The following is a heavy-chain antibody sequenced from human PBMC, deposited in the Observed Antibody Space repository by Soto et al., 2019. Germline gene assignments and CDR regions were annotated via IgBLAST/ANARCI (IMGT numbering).Heavy chain of an antibody. Sequence: RSLRLSCAASGFSVISNYMSWVRQAPGKGLEWVSVFYTDGSRYYADSVKGRCTMSRDTSKNTLNLQMNSLRAEDTAVYYCTREDYYGSKMHGMDVWGQGTTVTVS. J-gene: IGHJ6*02. D-gene: IGHD3-22*01. CDR1: GFSVISNY. CDR3: TREDYYGSKMHGMDV. CDR2: FYTDGSR. V-gene: IGHV3-53*01.